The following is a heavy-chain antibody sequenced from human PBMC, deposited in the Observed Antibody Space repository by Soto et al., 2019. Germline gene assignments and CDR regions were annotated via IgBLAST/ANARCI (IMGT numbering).Heavy chain of an antibody. J-gene: IGHJ4*02. Sequence: EVQLLESGGGLVQPGGSLRLSCAASGFTFSSYAMSWVRRAPGKGLEWVSAISGSGGSTYYADSVKGRFTISRDNSKNTLYLQMNSLRAEDTAVYYCAKGLSSDDCFDYWGQGTLVTVSS. CDR1: GFTFSSYA. D-gene: IGHD6-19*01. CDR2: ISGSGGST. CDR3: AKGLSSDDCFDY. V-gene: IGHV3-23*01.